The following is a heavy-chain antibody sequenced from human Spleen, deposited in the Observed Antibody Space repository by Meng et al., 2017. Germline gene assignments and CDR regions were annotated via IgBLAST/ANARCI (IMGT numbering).Heavy chain of an antibody. CDR3: ARADYYDSSGPPYYFDY. D-gene: IGHD3-22*01. J-gene: IGHJ4*02. Sequence: GGSLRLSCAVSGGTFSASDIHWVRQASGKGLEWVSYISSSGSTIYYADSVKGRFTISRDNAKNSLYLQMNSLRAEDTALYYCARADYYDSSGPPYYFDYWGQGTLVTVSS. V-gene: IGHV3-48*03. CDR1: GGTFSASD. CDR2: ISSSGSTI.